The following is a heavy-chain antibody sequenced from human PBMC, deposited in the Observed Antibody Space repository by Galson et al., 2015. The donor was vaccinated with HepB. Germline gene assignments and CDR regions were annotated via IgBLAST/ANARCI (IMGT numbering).Heavy chain of an antibody. CDR3: ARVSGYYYYGMDV. V-gene: IGHV7-4-1*02. J-gene: IGHJ6*02. D-gene: IGHD3-10*01. CDR1: GYTFTNYA. Sequence: SVKVSCKASGYTFTNYAMNWVRQAPGQGLEWVGWINTYTGDPTYAQGFTGRFVFSLDTSVTAAYLQISSLKAEDTAVYYCARVSGYYYYGMDVWGQGTTVTVSS. CDR2: INTYTGDP.